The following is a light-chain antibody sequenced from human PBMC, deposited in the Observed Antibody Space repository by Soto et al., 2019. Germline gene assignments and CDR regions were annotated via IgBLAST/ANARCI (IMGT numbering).Light chain of an antibody. CDR1: SSDVGGYNY. V-gene: IGLV2-14*01. J-gene: IGLJ1*01. Sequence: QFALTQPASVSGSPGQSITISWTGTSSDVGGYNYVSWYQQHPGKAPKLMIYDVSNRPSGVSNRFSGSKSGNTASLTISGLQAEDEADYYCSSYTSSSTRVFGTGTKVTVL. CDR3: SSYTSSSTRV. CDR2: DVS.